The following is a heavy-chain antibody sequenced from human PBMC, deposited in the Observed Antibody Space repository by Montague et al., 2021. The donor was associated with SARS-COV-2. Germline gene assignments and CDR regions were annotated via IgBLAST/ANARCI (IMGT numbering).Heavy chain of an antibody. CDR1: GGSLSGYY. V-gene: IGHV4-34*01. CDR2: ISHSGST. D-gene: IGHD2-2*01. J-gene: IGHJ6*02. CDR3: VRVPYRLLFVPRYYGMDV. Sequence: SETLSLTCAVYGGSLSGYYWSRIRQPPGEGLEWIAEISHSGSTSYNTSLKSRVTISVETSKNQFSLKLSSATAADTAVYYCVRVPYRLLFVPRYYGMDVWGQGTTVTVSS.